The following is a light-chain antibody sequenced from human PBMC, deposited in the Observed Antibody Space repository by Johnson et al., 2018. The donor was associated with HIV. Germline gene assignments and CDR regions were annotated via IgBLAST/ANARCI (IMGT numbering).Light chain of an antibody. J-gene: IGLJ1*01. Sequence: QSVLTQPPSVSAAPGQKVTISCSGSSSNIGNNYVSWYHQLPGTAPKLLIYENNKRPSGVPDRFSDSKSGTSATLDITGLQTGDEADYYCASWDRSLTVGTVFGPGTRVTVL. CDR3: ASWDRSLTVGTV. CDR2: ENN. CDR1: SSNIGNNY. V-gene: IGLV1-51*02.